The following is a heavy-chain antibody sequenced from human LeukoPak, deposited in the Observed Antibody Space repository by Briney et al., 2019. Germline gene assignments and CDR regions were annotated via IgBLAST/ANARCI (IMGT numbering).Heavy chain of an antibody. Sequence: ASVKVSCKASGYTFTGYYMHWVRQAPGQGFEWMGWINPNSGGTYYTQRFQGRVTMTRDTSISTAYMELSSLRPDDTAVYYCARAQSLTAPAGTFANSWGQGTLVTVSS. CDR3: ARAQSLTAPAGTFANS. V-gene: IGHV1-2*02. J-gene: IGHJ4*02. D-gene: IGHD6-13*01. CDR2: INPNSGGT. CDR1: GYTFTGYY.